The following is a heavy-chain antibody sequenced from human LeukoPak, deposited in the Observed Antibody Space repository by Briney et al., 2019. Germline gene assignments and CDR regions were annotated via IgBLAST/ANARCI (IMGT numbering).Heavy chain of an antibody. J-gene: IGHJ4*02. V-gene: IGHV4-34*01. CDR1: GGSFSGYY. Sequence: PSETLSLTCAVYGGSFSGYYWSWIRQPRGKGLEWIGEINHSGSSNYNPSLKSRVTISVDTSKNQFSLKLSSVTAADTAVYYCARGGAITMIVVASFDYWGQGTLVTVSS. CDR2: INHSGSS. D-gene: IGHD3-22*01. CDR3: ARGGAITMIVVASFDY.